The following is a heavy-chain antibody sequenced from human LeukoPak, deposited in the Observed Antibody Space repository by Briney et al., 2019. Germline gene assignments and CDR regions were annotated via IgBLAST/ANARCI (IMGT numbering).Heavy chain of an antibody. Sequence: SETLSLTCTVSGGSISSYSWNWIRQSAGKGLEWIGRMYTSGSTNYNPSLKSRVTMSVDTSKNQFSLNLSSVTAADTAVYYCATPWSIAFWGQGTLVTVSS. D-gene: IGHD2-15*01. V-gene: IGHV4-4*07. CDR2: MYTSGST. CDR3: ATPWSIAF. CDR1: GGSISSYS. J-gene: IGHJ4*02.